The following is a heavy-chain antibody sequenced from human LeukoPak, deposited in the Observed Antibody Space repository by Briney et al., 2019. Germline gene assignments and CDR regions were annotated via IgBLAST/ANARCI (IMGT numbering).Heavy chain of an antibody. CDR2: ISSSSSYI. J-gene: IGHJ4*02. Sequence: RGSLRLSCAASGFTFSSYSMNWVRQAPGKGLEWVSSISSSSSYIYYADSVKGRFTISRDNAKNSLYLQMNSLRAEDTAVYYCARGRDGYNDYFDYWGQGTLVTVSS. D-gene: IGHD5-24*01. V-gene: IGHV3-21*01. CDR1: GFTFSSYS. CDR3: ARGRDGYNDYFDY.